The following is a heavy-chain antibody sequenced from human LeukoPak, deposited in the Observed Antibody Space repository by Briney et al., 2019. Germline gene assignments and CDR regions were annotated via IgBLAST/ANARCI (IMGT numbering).Heavy chain of an antibody. CDR1: GGSISSSSYY. CDR3: ARVAATWIQLWSGVSWFDP. Sequence: SETLSLTCTVSGGSISSSSYYWGWIRQHPGKGLEWIGYIYYSGSTYYNPSLKSRVTISVDTSKNQFSLKLSSVTAADTAVYYCARVAATWIQLWSGVSWFDPWGQGTLVTVSS. V-gene: IGHV4-31*03. D-gene: IGHD5-18*01. J-gene: IGHJ5*02. CDR2: IYYSGST.